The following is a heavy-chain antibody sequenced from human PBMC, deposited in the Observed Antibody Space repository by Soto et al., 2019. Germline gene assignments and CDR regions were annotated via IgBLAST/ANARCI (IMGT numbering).Heavy chain of an antibody. CDR3: AKDIPGRSGDYASTWFDP. J-gene: IGHJ5*02. Sequence: GGSLRLSCAASGFSIDDFAMHWVRQAPGKGLEWVSSISWDSGKIGYADSVTGRFSVSRDNAKNSLFLQMSSLKTEDTAFYFCAKDIPGRSGDYASTWFDPWAQGTLGTV. CDR1: GFSIDDFA. CDR2: ISWDSGKI. V-gene: IGHV3-9*01. D-gene: IGHD4-17*01.